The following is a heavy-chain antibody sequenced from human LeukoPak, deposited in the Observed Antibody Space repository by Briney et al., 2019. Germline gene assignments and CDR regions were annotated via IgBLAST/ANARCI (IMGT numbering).Heavy chain of an antibody. J-gene: IGHJ4*02. CDR2: INPNSGDT. CDR1: GYTFTDYY. D-gene: IGHD5-12*01. Sequence: ASVKVSCKASGYTFTDYYMHWVRQAPGQGLGWMGWINPNSGDTNYAQKFQGRVTMTRDTPISTAYMELSRLRSDDTAVYYCAREYSAYDANIYFDYWGQGTLVTVSS. CDR3: AREYSAYDANIYFDY. V-gene: IGHV1-2*02.